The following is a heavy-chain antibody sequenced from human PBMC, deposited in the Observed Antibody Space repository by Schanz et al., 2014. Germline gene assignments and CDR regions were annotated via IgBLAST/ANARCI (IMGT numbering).Heavy chain of an antibody. V-gene: IGHV1-8*01. D-gene: IGHD2-2*01. Sequence: QVQLVQSGAEVKKPGASVRVSCKASGYSFTTYDVNWVRQATGQGLEWMGWMNPTTGNRGYAQKFQGRVTMTRHTSIITAYMELRNVRYDDTAMYYCARGIPDCSSTSCSGLDAYDVWGQGTLXTVSS. CDR3: ARGIPDCSSTSCSGLDAYDV. CDR1: GYSFTTYD. J-gene: IGHJ3*01. CDR2: MNPTTGNR.